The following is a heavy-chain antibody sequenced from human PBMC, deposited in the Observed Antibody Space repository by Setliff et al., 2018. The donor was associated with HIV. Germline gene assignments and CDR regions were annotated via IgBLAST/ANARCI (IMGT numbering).Heavy chain of an antibody. D-gene: IGHD1-26*01. CDR1: GGTFSSYA. CDR3: ARGHSHGYGYSGSYGPFDI. J-gene: IGHJ3*02. CDR2: IIPMFGTL. Sequence: ASVKVSCKASGGTFSSYAINWVRQAPGQGLEWMGGIIPMFGTLNFAQKFQGRVMITTDESTSTAYMELNSLRSEDTAVYYCARGHSHGYGYSGSYGPFDIWGQGTMVTVS. V-gene: IGHV1-69*05.